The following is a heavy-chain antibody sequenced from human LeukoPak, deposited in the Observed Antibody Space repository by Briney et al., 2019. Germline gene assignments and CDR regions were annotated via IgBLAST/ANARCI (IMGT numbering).Heavy chain of an antibody. D-gene: IGHD3-16*01. CDR1: GFNFSRYW. V-gene: IGHV3-74*01. J-gene: IGHJ4*02. CDR2: INSDGSSI. Sequence: GGPLRLSCAASGFNFSRYWMHWLRPAPGKGLVWVSRINSDGSSINYADSVKGRFSISRDNAQNTLYLEMNSLSADDTVVYYCARAGGAPFDYWGQGTLVTVSS. CDR3: ARAGGAPFDY.